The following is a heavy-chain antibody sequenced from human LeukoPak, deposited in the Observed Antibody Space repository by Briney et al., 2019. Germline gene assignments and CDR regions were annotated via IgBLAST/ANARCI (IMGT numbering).Heavy chain of an antibody. J-gene: IGHJ3*02. V-gene: IGHV4-59*01. CDR3: ARVYYDILTGYPNDAFDI. CDR2: IYYSGST. CDR1: GDSISSYY. Sequence: PSETLSLTCTVSGDSISSYYWSRIRQPPGKGLEWIGYIYYSGSTNYNPSLKSRVTISVDTSKNQFSLKLSSVTAADTAVYYCARVYYDILTGYPNDAFDIWGQGTMVTVSS. D-gene: IGHD3-9*01.